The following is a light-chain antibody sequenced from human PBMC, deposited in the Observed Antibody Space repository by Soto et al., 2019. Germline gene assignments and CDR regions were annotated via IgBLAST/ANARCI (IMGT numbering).Light chain of an antibody. Sequence: SYELTQPPSVSVAPGQTARITCGGNKIGSKSVHWYQQKPGQAPVLVVYDDRDRPSGIPERFSGSNSGNTATLTISRVEAGDEADYYCQVWDSSSDHPGVVFGGGTQLTVL. J-gene: IGLJ2*01. CDR3: QVWDSSSDHPGVV. CDR2: DDR. CDR1: KIGSKS. V-gene: IGLV3-21*02.